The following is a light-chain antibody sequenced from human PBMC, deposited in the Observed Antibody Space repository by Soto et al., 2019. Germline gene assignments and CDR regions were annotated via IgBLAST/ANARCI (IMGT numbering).Light chain of an antibody. CDR1: QSLLHSNGYNY. CDR3: MHALQTPLSIT. Sequence: DIVVTQYTLSLPVTPGEPASISCRSSQSLLHSNGYNYLDWYLQKPGQSPQLLIYLGSNRASGVPDRFSGSGSGTDFTLKISRVEAEDVGVYYCMHALQTPLSITFGQGTRLEIK. V-gene: IGKV2-28*01. J-gene: IGKJ5*01. CDR2: LGS.